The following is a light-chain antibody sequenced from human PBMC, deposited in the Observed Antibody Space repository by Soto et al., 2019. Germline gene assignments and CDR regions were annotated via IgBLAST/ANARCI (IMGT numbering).Light chain of an antibody. CDR1: HSVSRTY. J-gene: IGKJ5*01. CDR2: GTS. Sequence: EIVLTQSPGTLSLSPGERGKMSCRASHSVSRTYLAWYQQKPGQAPRLLIYGTSDRATGTPDRFSGSGSGTDFTLTISRLEPEDSAVYYCQQFDDSVTFGQGTRLEIK. V-gene: IGKV3-20*01. CDR3: QQFDDSVT.